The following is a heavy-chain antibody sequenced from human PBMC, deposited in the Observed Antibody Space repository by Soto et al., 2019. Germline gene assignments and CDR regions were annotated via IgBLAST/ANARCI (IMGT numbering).Heavy chain of an antibody. CDR2: IIPVFGTP. CDR1: GGTFSNVD. J-gene: IGHJ3*02. D-gene: IGHD1-26*01. CDR3: AVLRSSDAFDI. V-gene: IGHV1-69*13. Sequence: GASVKVSCKSCGGTFSNVDISWVRQAPGQGLEWMGGIIPVFGTPNYSQKFQDRSTITADESASTAYMELSNLGSKDTAVYYCAVLRSSDAFDIWGQGTRVNVS.